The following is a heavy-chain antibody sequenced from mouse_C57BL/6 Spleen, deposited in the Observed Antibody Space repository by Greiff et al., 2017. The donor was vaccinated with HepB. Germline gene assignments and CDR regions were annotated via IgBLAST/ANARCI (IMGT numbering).Heavy chain of an antibody. CDR1: GYTFTSYW. V-gene: IGHV1-64*01. CDR2: IHPNSGST. J-gene: IGHJ1*03. D-gene: IGHD2-3*01. CDR3: ARGDGYYRWYFDV. Sequence: QVQLQQPGAELVKPGASVKLSCKASGYTFTSYWMHWVKQRPGQGLEWIGMIHPNSGSTNYNEKFKSKATLTVDKSSSTAYMQLSSLTSEDSAVYYCARGDGYYRWYFDVWGTGTTVTVSS.